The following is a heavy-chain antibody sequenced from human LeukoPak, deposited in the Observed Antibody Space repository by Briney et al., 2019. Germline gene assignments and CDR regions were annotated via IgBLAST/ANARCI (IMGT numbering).Heavy chain of an antibody. CDR3: ACTPGAARFDP. V-gene: IGHV4-59*08. Sequence: SETLSLTCTVSGGSNSSYYWSWIRQPPGKGLEWIGYIYYRGSTNYNPSLKSRVTISVDMSKNQFSLKLTSVTAADTAVYYRACTPGAARFDPWGQGTLVTVSS. D-gene: IGHD6-25*01. CDR2: IYYRGST. CDR1: GGSNSSYY. J-gene: IGHJ5*02.